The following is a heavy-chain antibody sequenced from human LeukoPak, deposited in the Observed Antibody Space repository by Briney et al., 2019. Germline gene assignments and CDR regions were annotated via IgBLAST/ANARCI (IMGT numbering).Heavy chain of an antibody. D-gene: IGHD3-22*01. V-gene: IGHV3-23*01. CDR1: GFTFSSYA. CDR3: AKGPPYYYDSSADNAFDI. Sequence: GGSLRLSCAASGFTFSSYAMSWVRQAPGKGLEWVSAISGSGGSTYYADSVKGRFTISRDNSKNTLYLQMNSLRAEDTAVYYCAKGPPYYYDSSADNAFDIWGQGTMVTASS. CDR2: ISGSGGST. J-gene: IGHJ3*02.